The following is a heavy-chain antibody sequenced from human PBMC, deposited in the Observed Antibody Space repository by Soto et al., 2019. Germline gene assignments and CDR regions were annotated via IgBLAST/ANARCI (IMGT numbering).Heavy chain of an antibody. CDR2: INPSGGST. J-gene: IGHJ3*02. CDR1: GYTFTSYY. V-gene: IGHV1-46*03. Sequence: ASVKVSCKASGYTFTSYYMHWVRQAPGQGLEWMGIINPSGGSTSYAQKFQGRVTMTRDTSTSTVYMELSSLRSEDTAVYYCAREEGPLNYDILTGYYGHDAFDIWGQ. CDR3: AREEGPLNYDILTGYYGHDAFDI. D-gene: IGHD3-9*01.